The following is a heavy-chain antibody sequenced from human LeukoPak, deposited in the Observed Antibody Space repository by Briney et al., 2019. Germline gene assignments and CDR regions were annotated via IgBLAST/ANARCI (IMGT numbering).Heavy chain of an antibody. CDR3: ARASTLRTGDAH. CDR2: IYTGGST. CDR1: GXTVSSNY. D-gene: IGHD7-27*01. J-gene: IGHJ4*02. V-gene: IGHV3-66*01. Sequence: PGGSLRLSWAASGXTVSSNYMSWVRQAPGKGLEWVSVIYTGGSTSYADSVKGRFTISRDSSKNTLFLQVNSLRAEDTAVYYCARASTLRTGDAHWGQGTLVTVSS.